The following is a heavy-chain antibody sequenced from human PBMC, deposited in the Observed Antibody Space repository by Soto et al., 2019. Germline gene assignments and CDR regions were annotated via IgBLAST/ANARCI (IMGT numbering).Heavy chain of an antibody. Sequence: QVQLVQTGDEVKKPGASVKVSCKASGYIFVNYGIAWVRQAPGQGLGWMGWISPYTGNTHSATKVQGRLTMTTDTSTSTAYMDLGSLTSDDTAVYYCVMVDNYVTPTPQDVGGQGTTVTVSS. V-gene: IGHV1-18*01. CDR2: ISPYTGNT. CDR3: VMVDNYVTPTPQDV. J-gene: IGHJ6*02. CDR1: GYIFVNYG. D-gene: IGHD3-16*01.